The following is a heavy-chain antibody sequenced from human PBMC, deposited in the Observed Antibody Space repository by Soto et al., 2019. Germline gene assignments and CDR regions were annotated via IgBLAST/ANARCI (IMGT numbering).Heavy chain of an antibody. J-gene: IGHJ5*02. CDR1: GYTFTSYA. CDR3: ARVGYCSGGSCSGTNGFDP. V-gene: IGHV1-3*01. Sequence: ASVKVSCKASGYTFTSYAMQWVRQAPGQRLEWMGWINAGNGNTKYSQKFQGRVTITRDTSASTAYMELSSLRSEDTAVYYCARVGYCSGGSCSGTNGFDPWGQGTLVTVSS. CDR2: INAGNGNT. D-gene: IGHD2-15*01.